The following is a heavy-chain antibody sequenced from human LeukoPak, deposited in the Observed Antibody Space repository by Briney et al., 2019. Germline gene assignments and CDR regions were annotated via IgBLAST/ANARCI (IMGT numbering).Heavy chain of an antibody. D-gene: IGHD1-7*01. CDR3: ADLGTSD. J-gene: IGHJ4*02. V-gene: IGHV3-7*01. Sequence: GGSLRVSCAVSGYRFSSQWMTWVRQAPGTGLEWVATINSDGSAKYHVDSVKGQFTISRDNAKNLVYLQMSILRAEDTAVYYCADLGTSDCGQGTLVTVSS. CDR2: INSDGSAK. CDR1: GYRFSSQW.